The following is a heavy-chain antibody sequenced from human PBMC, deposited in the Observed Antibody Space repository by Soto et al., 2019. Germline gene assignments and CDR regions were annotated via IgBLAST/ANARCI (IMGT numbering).Heavy chain of an antibody. CDR2: ISYDGSNK. CDR1: GFTFSSCA. J-gene: IGHJ4*02. V-gene: IGHV3-30-3*01. Sequence: QVQLVESGGGVVQPGRSLRLSCAASGFTFSSCAMHWVRQTPGKGLEWVAVISYDGSNKYYADSVKGRFTISRDNSKNTLYLQMNSLRAEDTAVYYCASEITSIAVAGTDDFDYWGQGTLVTVSS. D-gene: IGHD6-19*01. CDR3: ASEITSIAVAGTDDFDY.